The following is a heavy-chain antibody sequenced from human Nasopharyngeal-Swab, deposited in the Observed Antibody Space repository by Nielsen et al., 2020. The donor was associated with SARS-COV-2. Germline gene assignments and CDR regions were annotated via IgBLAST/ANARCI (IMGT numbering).Heavy chain of an antibody. Sequence: GESLKISCAASGFTFSSYGMHWVCQAPGKGLEWVAVISYDGSNKYYADSVKGRFTISRDNSKNTLYLQMNSLRAEDTAVYYCAKGWGGSYVDAFDIWGQGTMVTVSS. D-gene: IGHD1-26*01. CDR2: ISYDGSNK. J-gene: IGHJ3*02. V-gene: IGHV3-30*18. CDR3: AKGWGGSYVDAFDI. CDR1: GFTFSSYG.